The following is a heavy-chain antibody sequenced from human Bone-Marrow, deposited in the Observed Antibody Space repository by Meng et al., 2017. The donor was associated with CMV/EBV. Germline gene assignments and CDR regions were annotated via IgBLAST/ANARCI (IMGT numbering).Heavy chain of an antibody. Sequence: SETLSRTCTVSGGSISSGGYYWSWIRQHPGKGLEWIGYIYYSGSTYYNPSLKSRVTISVDTSKNQFSLKLSSVTAADTAVYYCARLPPEVLRFLEWSGAFDIWGQGTMVTFSS. V-gene: IGHV4-31*03. J-gene: IGHJ3*02. CDR2: IYYSGST. D-gene: IGHD3-3*01. CDR3: ARLPPEVLRFLEWSGAFDI. CDR1: GGSISSGGYY.